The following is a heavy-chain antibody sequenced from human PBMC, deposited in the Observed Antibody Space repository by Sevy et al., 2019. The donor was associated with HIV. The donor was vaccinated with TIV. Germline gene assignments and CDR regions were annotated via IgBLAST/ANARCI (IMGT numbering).Heavy chain of an antibody. D-gene: IGHD6-13*01. CDR1: GYTFTGYY. V-gene: IGHV1-2*02. CDR2: INPNSGGT. Sequence: VSVKVSCKASGYTFTGYYMHWVRQAPGQGLEWMGWINPNSGGTNYAQKFQGRVTMTRDTSISTAYMELSRLRSDDTAVYYGARELEKSAAGRVGLPSDPWGQGTLVTVSS. CDR3: ARELEKSAAGRVGLPSDP. J-gene: IGHJ5*02.